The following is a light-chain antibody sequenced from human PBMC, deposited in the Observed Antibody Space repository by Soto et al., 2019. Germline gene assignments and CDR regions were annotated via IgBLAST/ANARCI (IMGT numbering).Light chain of an antibody. J-gene: IGKJ4*01. Sequence: IQLTQSPSSLSASVGDRVTITCRASQDISSYLAWYRQKPGKAPKLLIYAATTLQSGVPSRFSGSGSGTDFTLTIASLQPEDSASYYCQQLNSYPLTFGGGTKVEIK. V-gene: IGKV1-9*01. CDR3: QQLNSYPLT. CDR2: AAT. CDR1: QDISSY.